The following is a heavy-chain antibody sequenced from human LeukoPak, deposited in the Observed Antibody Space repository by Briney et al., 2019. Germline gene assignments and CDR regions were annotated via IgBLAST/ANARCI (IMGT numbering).Heavy chain of an antibody. Sequence: GESLKISCKGSGYSFTSYWIGWVRQMPGKGLEWMGIIYPGDSDTRYSPSFQGQVTISAGKSISTAYLQWSSLKASDTAMYYCARHCSGGSCYPSGTDYWGQGTLVTVSS. D-gene: IGHD2-15*01. V-gene: IGHV5-51*01. CDR1: GYSFTSYW. J-gene: IGHJ4*02. CDR3: ARHCSGGSCYPSGTDY. CDR2: IYPGDSDT.